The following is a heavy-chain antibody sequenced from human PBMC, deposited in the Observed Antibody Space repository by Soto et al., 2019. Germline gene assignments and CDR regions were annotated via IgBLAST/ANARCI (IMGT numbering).Heavy chain of an antibody. CDR1: GGTFSSYT. CDR2: IIPILGNT. V-gene: IGHV1-18*01. Sequence: ASVKVSCKASGGTFSSYTISWVRQAPGQGLEWMGRIIPILGNTNYAQKLQGRVTMTTDTSTSTAYMELRSLRSDDTAVYYCARGSPPADYWGQGTLVTVSS. CDR3: ARGSPPADY. J-gene: IGHJ4*02. D-gene: IGHD1-26*01.